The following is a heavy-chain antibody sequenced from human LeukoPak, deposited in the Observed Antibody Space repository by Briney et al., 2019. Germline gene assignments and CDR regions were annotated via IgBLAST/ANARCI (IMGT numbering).Heavy chain of an antibody. CDR1: GFTFSSYS. CDR2: ISSSGSTI. V-gene: IGHV3-48*04. D-gene: IGHD3-22*01. J-gene: IGHJ3*02. Sequence: GGSLRLSCAASGFTFSSYSMNWVRQAPGKGLEWVSYISSSGSTIYYADSVKGRFTISRDNAKNSLYLQMNSLRAEDTAVYYCARDRTRYYYDSSGPTNDAFDIWGQGTMVTVSS. CDR3: ARDRTRYYYDSSGPTNDAFDI.